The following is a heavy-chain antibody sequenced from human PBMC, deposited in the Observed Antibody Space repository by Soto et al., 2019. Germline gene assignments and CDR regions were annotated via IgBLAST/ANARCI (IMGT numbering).Heavy chain of an antibody. Sequence: EVQLVESGGGVVQPGGSLRLSCAASGFTFSSYWMHWVRQAPGKGLVWVSRVNPDGSDTSYADSVKGRFTISRDNAKNTLYLQMNSLRAEDTAVYYCARVAVGSYYFDYWGQGTLLIVSS. CDR3: ARVAVGSYYFDY. J-gene: IGHJ4*02. CDR1: GFTFSSYW. CDR2: VNPDGSDT. D-gene: IGHD6-13*01. V-gene: IGHV3-74*01.